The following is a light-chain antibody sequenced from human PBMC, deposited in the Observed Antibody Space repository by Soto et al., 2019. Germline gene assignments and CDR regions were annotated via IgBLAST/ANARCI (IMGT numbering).Light chain of an antibody. CDR2: GAS. Sequence: EIVMTQSPATLSVSPGERATLSCRASQSVSSNLAWYRHQPGQAPRVLIYGASTRATGFPARFSGSGSGTEFTLTISSLQSEDFAVYYCQQYNKWPLTFGGGTKVDIK. J-gene: IGKJ4*01. CDR1: QSVSSN. V-gene: IGKV3-15*01. CDR3: QQYNKWPLT.